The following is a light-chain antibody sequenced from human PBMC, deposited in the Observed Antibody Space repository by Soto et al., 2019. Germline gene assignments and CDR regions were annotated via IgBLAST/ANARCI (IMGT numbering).Light chain of an antibody. Sequence: DIQMTQSPSSLSGSVGDRVTITCRASQTISSCLAWYQQKPGKAPKLLIYKASTLKSGVPSRFSGSGSGTDFTLTISSLQPDDFATYYCQHHNSYSEAFGEGTKVELK. CDR1: QTISSC. CDR2: KAS. CDR3: QHHNSYSEA. J-gene: IGKJ1*01. V-gene: IGKV1-5*03.